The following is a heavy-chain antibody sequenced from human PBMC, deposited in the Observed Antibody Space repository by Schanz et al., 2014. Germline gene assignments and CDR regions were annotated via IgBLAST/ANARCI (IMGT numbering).Heavy chain of an antibody. CDR3: AEDHAGSDILTALGN. D-gene: IGHD3-9*01. CDR1: GFRFDDYA. J-gene: IGHJ4*02. CDR2: MSGSGSTA. Sequence: EVQLVESGGGLVQPGGSLRLSCAASGFRFDDYAMHWVRQAPGKGLEWVSGMSGSGSTADYADSVKGRFTISRDNAKNTLYLQMNSLRAEDTAVYYCAEDHAGSDILTALGNWGQGTLVTVSS. V-gene: IGHV3-23*04.